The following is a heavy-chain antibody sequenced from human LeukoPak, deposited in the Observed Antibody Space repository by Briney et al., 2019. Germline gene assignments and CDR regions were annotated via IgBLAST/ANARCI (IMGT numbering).Heavy chain of an antibody. CDR3: ASAPLLSGSYGY. V-gene: IGHV3-53*01. Sequence: GGSLRLSCAAFGFTVSSNYMSWVRQAPGKGLEWVSVIYSGGSTYYADSVKGRFTISRDNSKNTLYLQMNSLRAEDTAVYYCASAPLLSGSYGYWGQGTLVTVSS. J-gene: IGHJ4*02. D-gene: IGHD1-26*01. CDR1: GFTVSSNY. CDR2: IYSGGST.